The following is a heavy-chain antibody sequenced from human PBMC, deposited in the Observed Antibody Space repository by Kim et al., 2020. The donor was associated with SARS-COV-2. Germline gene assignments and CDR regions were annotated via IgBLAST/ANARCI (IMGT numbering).Heavy chain of an antibody. CDR1: GGTFSSYA. Sequence: SVKVSCKASGGTFSSYAISWVRQAPGQGLEWMGGIIPIFGTANYAQKFQGRVTITADESTSTAYMELSSLRSEDTAVYYCARAISGEAARVAFDIWGQGTMVTVSS. V-gene: IGHV1-69*13. D-gene: IGHD6-6*01. CDR3: ARAISGEAARVAFDI. CDR2: IIPIFGTA. J-gene: IGHJ3*02.